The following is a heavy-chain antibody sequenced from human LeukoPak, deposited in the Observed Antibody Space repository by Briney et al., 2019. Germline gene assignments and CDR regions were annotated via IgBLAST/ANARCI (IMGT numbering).Heavy chain of an antibody. D-gene: IGHD5-18*01. J-gene: IGHJ4*02. CDR2: ISYDGSNK. CDR3: AKDYRGYSYGYFDY. V-gene: IGHV3-30*18. CDR1: GFTFSSYG. Sequence: PGGSLRLSCAASGFTFSSYGMPWVRQAPGKGLEWVAVISYDGSNKYYADSVKGRFTISRDNSKNTLYLQMNSLRAEDTAVYYCAKDYRGYSYGYFDYWGQGTLVTVSS.